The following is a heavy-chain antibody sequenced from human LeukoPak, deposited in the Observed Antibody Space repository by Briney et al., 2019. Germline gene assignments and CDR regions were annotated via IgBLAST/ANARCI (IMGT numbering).Heavy chain of an antibody. D-gene: IGHD5-12*01. CDR3: VRNAGAYSGPGY. Sequence: PGGSLRLSCAASGFTFSSYGMHWVRQAPGKGLEWVAFIRYDGSDKYYADSVKGRFTLSRDNSKHTLYLQMNSLRAEDTAVYYCVRNAGAYSGPGYWGQGTLVTVSS. CDR2: IRYDGSDK. V-gene: IGHV3-30*02. J-gene: IGHJ4*02. CDR1: GFTFSSYG.